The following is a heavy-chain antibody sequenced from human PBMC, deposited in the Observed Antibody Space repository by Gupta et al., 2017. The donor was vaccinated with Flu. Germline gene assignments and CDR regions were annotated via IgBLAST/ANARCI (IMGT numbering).Heavy chain of an antibody. D-gene: IGHD5-24*01. CDR2: ISHDGRIY. Sequence: QEWVVEPGGGVVQPGRSLRRACAASGFSFSNYGMPWVRQDPGKGLEWVAVISHDGRIYYHTDSVKGRFTISRDNSKNTLYLQMSSLRTEDTAVYYCAKDWRWNNNNYGMNVWGQGTTVTVSS. J-gene: IGHJ6*02. CDR1: GFSFSNYG. V-gene: IGHV3-30*18. CDR3: AKDWRWNNNNYGMNV.